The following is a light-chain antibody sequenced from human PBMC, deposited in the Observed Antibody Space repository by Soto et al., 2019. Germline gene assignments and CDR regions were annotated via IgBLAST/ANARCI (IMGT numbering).Light chain of an antibody. CDR2: DAS. CDR1: QDISNY. Sequence: DIQMTQSPSSLSASVGDRVTITCQASQDISNYLNLYQQKPGKTPKLLIYDASNLETGVPSRFSGSGSGTDFTFNISSLQPEDIATYYCQQYDNLPRAFGPGTKVDIK. V-gene: IGKV1-33*01. J-gene: IGKJ3*01. CDR3: QQYDNLPRA.